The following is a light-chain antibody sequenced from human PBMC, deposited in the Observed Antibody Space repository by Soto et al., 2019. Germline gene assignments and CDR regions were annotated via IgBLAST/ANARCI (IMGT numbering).Light chain of an antibody. CDR3: QSYDSGLSAVV. CDR2: ANT. Sequence: QAVVTQPPSVSGAPGQRITISCTGSRSNIGADYAVHWYQQLPGAAPKLLIYANTNRPSGVPDRFSGSKSGTSASLAITGLQTEDEADYYCQSYDSGLSAVVFGGGTQLTVL. J-gene: IGLJ2*01. CDR1: RSNIGADYA. V-gene: IGLV1-40*01.